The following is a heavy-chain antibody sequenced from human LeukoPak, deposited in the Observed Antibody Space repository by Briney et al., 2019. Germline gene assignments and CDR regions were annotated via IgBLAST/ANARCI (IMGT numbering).Heavy chain of an antibody. CDR2: IIPIFGTA. Sequence: SVKVSCKASGYTFSSYAISWVRQAPGQGLEWMGGIIPIFGTANYAQKFQGRVTITTDESTSTAYMELSSLRSEDTAVYYCARVSSGYDVALDYWGQGTLVTVSS. V-gene: IGHV1-69*05. J-gene: IGHJ4*02. CDR1: GYTFSSYA. CDR3: ARVSSGYDVALDY. D-gene: IGHD5-12*01.